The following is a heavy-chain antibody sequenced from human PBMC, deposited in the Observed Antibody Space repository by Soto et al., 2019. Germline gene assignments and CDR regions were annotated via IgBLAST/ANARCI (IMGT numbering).Heavy chain of an antibody. CDR1: GYTFTSYG. CDR2: ISAYNGNT. D-gene: IGHD3-16*02. V-gene: IGHV1-18*01. J-gene: IGHJ6*02. Sequence: ASVKVSCKASGYTFTSYGISWVRQAPGQGLEWMGRISAYNGNTNYAQNLQGRVTMTTDTSTSTAYMVLRSLRSDDTAVYYCARGGSVHWGPEAGRFTRDYYYGMDVWGPGTTVTVSS. CDR3: ARGGSVHWGPEAGRFTRDYYYGMDV.